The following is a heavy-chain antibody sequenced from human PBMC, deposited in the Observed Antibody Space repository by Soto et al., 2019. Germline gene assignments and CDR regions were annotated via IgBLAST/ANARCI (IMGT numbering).Heavy chain of an antibody. V-gene: IGHV2-5*02. D-gene: IGHD4-17*01. CDR3: AHRGYGDFYAFDI. CDR1: GFSLTTSGVG. J-gene: IGHJ3*02. CDR2: ISWDDDK. Sequence: QITLNESGPTLVKPTQPLTLTCTFSGFSLTTSGVGVGWIRQPPGKALEWLSLISWDDDKRYSPSLKSRLTLAKDTSKNQVVLTTANTDPVDTATYYCAHRGYGDFYAFDIWGQGTMVTVSS.